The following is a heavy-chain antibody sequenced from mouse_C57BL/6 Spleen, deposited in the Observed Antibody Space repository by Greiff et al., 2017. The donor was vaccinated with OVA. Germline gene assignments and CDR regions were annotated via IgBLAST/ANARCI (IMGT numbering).Heavy chain of an antibody. CDR2: IWSGGST. CDR1: GFSLTSYG. CDR3: ATPGGRSSSYYAMDY. D-gene: IGHD3-3*01. Sequence: QVQLKESGPGLVQPSQSLSITCTVSGFSLTSYGVHWVRQSPGKGLEWLGVIWSGGSTDYNAAFISRLSISKDNSKSQVFFKMNSLQADDTAIYYCATPGGRSSSYYAMDYWGQGTSVTVSS. J-gene: IGHJ4*01. V-gene: IGHV2-2*01.